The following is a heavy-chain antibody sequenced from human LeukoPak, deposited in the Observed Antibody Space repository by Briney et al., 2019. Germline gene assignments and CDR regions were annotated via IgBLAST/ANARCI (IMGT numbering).Heavy chain of an antibody. CDR2: ISSSSSYI. CDR3: ARALSSSSWRWALDI. CDR1: GFTFSSYS. D-gene: IGHD6-13*01. Sequence: RSGGSLRLSCAASGFTFSSYSMNWVRQAPGKGLEWVSSISSSSSYIYYADSVKGRFTISRDNAKNSLYLQMNSLRAEDTAVYYCARALSSSSWRWALDIWGQGTMVTVSS. J-gene: IGHJ3*02. V-gene: IGHV3-21*01.